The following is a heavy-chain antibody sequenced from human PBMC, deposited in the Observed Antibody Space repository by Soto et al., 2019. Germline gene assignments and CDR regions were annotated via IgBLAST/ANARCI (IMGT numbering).Heavy chain of an antibody. V-gene: IGHV3-74*01. D-gene: IGHD2-8*02. CDR3: ARVPVGAYGKFDP. CDR2: INPDGSRI. J-gene: IGHJ5*02. CDR1: GFALSSYW. Sequence: EVQLVESGGGLVQAGGSLRLSCAASGFALSSYWMHWVRRVPGKGLVWVSRINPDGSRIDYADSVRGRFTISRDNAKNPLFLQMNNLRAEATALYHCARVPVGAYGKFDPWGQGTLVTVSS.